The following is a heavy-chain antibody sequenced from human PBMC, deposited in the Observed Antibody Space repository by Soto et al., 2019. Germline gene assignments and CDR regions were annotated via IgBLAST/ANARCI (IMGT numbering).Heavy chain of an antibody. CDR1: GGSLSSYY. CDR3: ARLRFLEWLFDY. D-gene: IGHD3-3*01. Sequence: SETLSLTCTVSGGSLSSYYWSWIRQPPGKGLEWIGYIYYSGSTNYNPSLKSRVTISVDTSKNQFSLKLSSVTAADTAVYYCARLRFLEWLFDYWGQGTLVTVSS. CDR2: IYYSGST. V-gene: IGHV4-59*08. J-gene: IGHJ4*02.